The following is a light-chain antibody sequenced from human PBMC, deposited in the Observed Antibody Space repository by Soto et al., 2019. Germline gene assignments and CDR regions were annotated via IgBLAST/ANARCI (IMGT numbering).Light chain of an antibody. CDR3: PQYDGYSPQT. Sequence: DIQMTQSPSTLFASVGDRVTITCRASQSVRNWLAWYQQKPGRAPHLLIYDSSTLEPGVPSRFRGSGSGTEFTLTINGLQPDDFGTYYCPQYDGYSPQTFGQGTKVEIK. CDR2: DSS. V-gene: IGKV1-5*01. CDR1: QSVRNW. J-gene: IGKJ1*01.